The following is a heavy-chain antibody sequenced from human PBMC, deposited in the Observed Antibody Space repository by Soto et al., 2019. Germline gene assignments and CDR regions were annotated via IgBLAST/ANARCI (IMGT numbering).Heavy chain of an antibody. CDR2: IYYSGST. J-gene: IGHJ6*03. CDR3: ARRRGYCSGGSCYSNYYYYYYMDV. CDR1: GGSISSGGYY. D-gene: IGHD2-15*01. V-gene: IGHV4-61*08. Sequence: SETLSLTCTVSGGSISSGGYYWSWIRQHPGKGLEWIGYIYYSGSTNYNPSLKSRVTISVDTSKNQFSLKLSSVTAADTAVYYCARRRGYCSGGSCYSNYYYYYYMDVWGKGTTVTVSS.